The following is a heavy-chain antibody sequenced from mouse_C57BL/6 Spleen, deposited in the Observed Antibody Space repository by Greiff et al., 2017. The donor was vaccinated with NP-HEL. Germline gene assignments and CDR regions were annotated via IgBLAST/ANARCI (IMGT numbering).Heavy chain of an antibody. CDR2: IWWDDDK. D-gene: IGHD3-2*02. J-gene: IGHJ4*01. Sequence: QVTLKESGPGILQPSQTLSLTCSFSGFSLSTFGMGVGWIRQPSGKGLEWLAHIWWDDDKYYNPALKSRLTISKDTSKNKVFLKIANVDTADTATYYCARMTAQAPYYAMDYWGQGTSVTVSS. V-gene: IGHV8-8*01. CDR3: ARMTAQAPYYAMDY. CDR1: GFSLSTFGMG.